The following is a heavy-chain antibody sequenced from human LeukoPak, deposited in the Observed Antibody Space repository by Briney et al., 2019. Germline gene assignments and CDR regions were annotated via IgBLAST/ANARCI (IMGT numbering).Heavy chain of an antibody. D-gene: IGHD6-19*01. V-gene: IGHV3-23*01. Sequence: GGSLRLSCVASGFTFSTYAMTWVRKAPGKGLEWVSGISDNGDNTYYADSVKGRFTISRDNSKNTVYLQMNSLRAEDTAVYYCARGKGSGWSVGDSWGQGTLLTVSS. CDR2: ISDNGDNT. CDR3: ARGKGSGWSVGDS. J-gene: IGHJ5*01. CDR1: GFTFSTYA.